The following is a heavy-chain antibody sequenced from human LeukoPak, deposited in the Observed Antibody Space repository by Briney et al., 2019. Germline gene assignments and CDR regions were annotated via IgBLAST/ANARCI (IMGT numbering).Heavy chain of an antibody. V-gene: IGHV4-39*07. CDR2: IYDSGCT. D-gene: IGHD5-18*01. Sequence: SETLSLTCTVSGGSISSYYWGWIRQPPGKGLEWIGSIYDSGCTYLNPSLKGLVTISVDTPRNQFSLKLSSVTAADTAVYYCARGGYSYGYWSWFDPWGQGTLDTVSS. CDR1: GGSISSYY. CDR3: ARGGYSYGYWSWFDP. J-gene: IGHJ5*02.